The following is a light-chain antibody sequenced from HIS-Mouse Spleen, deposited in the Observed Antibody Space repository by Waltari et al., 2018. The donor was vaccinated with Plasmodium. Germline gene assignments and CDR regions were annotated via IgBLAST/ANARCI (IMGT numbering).Light chain of an antibody. V-gene: IGKV1-5*03. J-gene: IGKJ2*01. CDR1: QSISSR. CDR3: QQYGSSPT. CDR2: KAS. Sequence: DIQMTQSPSTLSASVGDRVTITCRASQSISSRLAWYQQKPGKAPKLLIYKASSLESGVPSRFSGSGSGTEFTLTISSLQPDDFATYYCQQYGSSPTFGQGTKLEIK.